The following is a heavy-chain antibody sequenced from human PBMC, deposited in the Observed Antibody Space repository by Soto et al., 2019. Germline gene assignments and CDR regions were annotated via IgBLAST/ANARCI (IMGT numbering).Heavy chain of an antibody. Sequence: QVQLVQSGAEVKKPGASVKVSCKASGYTFTSYGISWVRQAPGQGLEWMGWISAYNGNKKYAQKVQXXXTXXTDTSSSTAYMELRSLRSDDTAVYYCAREPTYFDYWGQGTLVTVSS. CDR2: ISAYNGNK. CDR3: AREPTYFDY. CDR1: GYTFTSYG. J-gene: IGHJ4*02. V-gene: IGHV1-18*01.